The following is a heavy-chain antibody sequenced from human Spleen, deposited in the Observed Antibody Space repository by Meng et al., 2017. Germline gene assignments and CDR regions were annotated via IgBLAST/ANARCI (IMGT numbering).Heavy chain of an antibody. V-gene: IGHV4-4*02. CDR3: ARGYCSTTNCNWFDP. CDR1: GDSIGSDIC. D-gene: IGHD2-2*01. J-gene: IGHJ5*02. CDR2: FYHRGNT. Sequence: QVQLQESGPGLVKPSGTLSLTCTVSGDSIGSDICWSWVRQPPGKGLEWFGEFYHRGNTNYNPSLKIRVTISVDKSKNQFSLKLSSVTAADTAVYYCARGYCSTTNCNWFDPGGQGTLVTVSS.